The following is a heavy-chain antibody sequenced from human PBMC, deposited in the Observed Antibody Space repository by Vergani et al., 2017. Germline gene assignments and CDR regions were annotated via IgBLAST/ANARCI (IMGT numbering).Heavy chain of an antibody. D-gene: IGHD2-15*01. CDR3: TRSECSGTTCYGHYFDL. J-gene: IGHJ4*01. CDR2: IKSDGRT. Sequence: EVHLVESGGGLAQPGGSLRVSCSASGFRVTTYYMSWVRQAPGKGLEWVSVIKSDGRTSYAESVRGRFTISRDTSRNAVYLQMNILRVEDTGVYYCTRSECSGTTCYGHYFDLWGHGILVTVSS. CDR1: GFRVTTYY. V-gene: IGHV3-66*02.